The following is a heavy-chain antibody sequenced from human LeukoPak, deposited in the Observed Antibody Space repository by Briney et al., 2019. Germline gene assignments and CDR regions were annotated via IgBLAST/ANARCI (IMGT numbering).Heavy chain of an antibody. Sequence: ASVKVACKASGYSFSRYGISWVRQAPGQGLEWMGWISCSDGETNYAQKFQGRVTMTTDTSTSTVFMELRSLKSDDTAVYYCARNWNDVENYNYWGQGTLVTVSS. D-gene: IGHD1-1*01. CDR1: GYSFSRYG. CDR3: ARNWNDVENYNY. J-gene: IGHJ4*02. CDR2: ISCSDGET. V-gene: IGHV1-18*04.